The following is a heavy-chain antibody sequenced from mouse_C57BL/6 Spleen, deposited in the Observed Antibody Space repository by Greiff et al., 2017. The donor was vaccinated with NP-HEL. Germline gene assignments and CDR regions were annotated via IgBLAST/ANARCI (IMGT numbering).Heavy chain of an antibody. Sequence: QVQLKQPGAELVKPGASVKLSCKASGYTFTSYWMQWVKQRPGQGLEWIGEIDPSDSYTNYNQKFKGKATLTVDTSSSTAYMQLSSLTSEDSAVYYCARGDYYGSPKYFDYWGQGTTLTVSS. J-gene: IGHJ2*01. CDR3: ARGDYYGSPKYFDY. D-gene: IGHD1-1*01. CDR1: GYTFTSYW. CDR2: IDPSDSYT. V-gene: IGHV1-50*01.